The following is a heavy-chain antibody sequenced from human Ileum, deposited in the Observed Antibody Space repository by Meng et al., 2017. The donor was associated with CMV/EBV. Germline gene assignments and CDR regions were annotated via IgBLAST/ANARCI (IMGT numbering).Heavy chain of an antibody. V-gene: IGHV3-21*01. J-gene: IGHJ3*02. D-gene: IGHD2-21*02. CDR1: RVSLSAYN. CDR2: ISHSGDYI. Sequence: GESLKISCAASRVSLSAYNVDWVRQTPGKGLEWVSSISHSGDYIYYADSVKGRFTISRDNAKNSVYLQMSSLRAEDTAVYYCARDLYVGDPSAFDIWGQGTMVTVSS. CDR3: ARDLYVGDPSAFDI.